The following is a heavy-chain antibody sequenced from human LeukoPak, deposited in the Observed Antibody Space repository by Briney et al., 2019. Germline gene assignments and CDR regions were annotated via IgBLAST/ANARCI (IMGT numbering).Heavy chain of an antibody. D-gene: IGHD2-2*01. CDR1: GGSISSYY. V-gene: IGHV4-59*01. CDR2: IYYSGST. CDR3: ARDCSSTSCHDY. Sequence: SETLSLTCTVSGGSISSYYWSWIRQPPGKGLEWIGYIYYSGSTNYNPSLKSRVTISVDTSKNQFSLKLSSATAADTAVYYCARDCSSTSCHDYWGQGTLVTVSS. J-gene: IGHJ4*02.